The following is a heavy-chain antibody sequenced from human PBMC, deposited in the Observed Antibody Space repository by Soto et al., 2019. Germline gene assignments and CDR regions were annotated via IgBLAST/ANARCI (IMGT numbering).Heavy chain of an antibody. CDR3: ARGQGGELLLALVFDY. V-gene: IGHV3-30-3*01. CDR2: ISYDGSNK. D-gene: IGHD1-26*01. CDR1: GFTFSSYA. J-gene: IGHJ4*02. Sequence: PGGSLRLSCAASGFTFSSYAMHWVRQAPGKGLEWVAVISYDGSNKYYADSVKGRFTISRDNSKNTLYLQMNSLRAEDTAVYYCARGQGGELLLALVFDYWGQGTLVIVSS.